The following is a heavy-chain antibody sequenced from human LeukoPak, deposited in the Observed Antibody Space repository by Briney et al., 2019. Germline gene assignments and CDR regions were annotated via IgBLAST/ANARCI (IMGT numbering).Heavy chain of an antibody. V-gene: IGHV3-73*01. D-gene: IGHD1-26*01. CDR3: TRDSGTYNWFDP. J-gene: IGHJ5*02. CDR1: GFTFSGSA. Sequence: GGSLRLSCAASGFTFSGSAIHWARQSSGKGLEWVGQIDKKDKGYATATAYAASVKGRFTISRDDSINTAYLQMKSLKTEDTALYYCTRDSGTYNWFDPWGQGTLVTVSS. CDR2: IDKKDKGYATAT.